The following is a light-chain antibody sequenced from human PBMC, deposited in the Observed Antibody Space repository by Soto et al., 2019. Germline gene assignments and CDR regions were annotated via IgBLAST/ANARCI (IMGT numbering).Light chain of an antibody. V-gene: IGKV3-15*01. J-gene: IGKJ4*01. Sequence: EIVMTQSPATLSVSPGERATLSCRASQSVSSNLAWYQQKLGQAPTLLIYGASTRATGIPARFGGSGSGTEFTLTISSLQSEDFAVYYCQQYNNWPLTFGGGTRVEIK. CDR3: QQYNNWPLT. CDR2: GAS. CDR1: QSVSSN.